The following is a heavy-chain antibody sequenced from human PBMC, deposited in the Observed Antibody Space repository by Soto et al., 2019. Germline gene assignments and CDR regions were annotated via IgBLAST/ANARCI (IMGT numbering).Heavy chain of an antibody. J-gene: IGHJ4*02. CDR3: ARARRVGEFDY. V-gene: IGHV3-53*04. CDR2: IYSGGST. Sequence: EVQLVESGGGLVQPGGSLRLSCAASGFTVSSNYMSWVRQAPGKGLEWVSVIYSGGSTYYADSVKGRFTISRHNSKHRLYLQMNSLRAEDTAVYYCARARRVGEFDYWGQGTLVTVSS. CDR1: GFTVSSNY.